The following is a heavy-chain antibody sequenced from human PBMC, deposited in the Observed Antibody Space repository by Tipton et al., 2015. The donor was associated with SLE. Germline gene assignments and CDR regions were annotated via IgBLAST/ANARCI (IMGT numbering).Heavy chain of an antibody. CDR2: IQGRENT. CDR3: ARESFTNVCYFYMDV. Sequence: TLSLTCTVSGVSVTNYYWSWIRQPPGKRLEWIGFIQGRENTNYNPSLVSRVTISVDTSKNQFSLQLTSVTAADTAIYYCARESFTNVCYFYMDVWVKGTTVTVSS. D-gene: IGHD2-8*01. V-gene: IGHV4-59*02. J-gene: IGHJ6*03. CDR1: GVSVTNYY.